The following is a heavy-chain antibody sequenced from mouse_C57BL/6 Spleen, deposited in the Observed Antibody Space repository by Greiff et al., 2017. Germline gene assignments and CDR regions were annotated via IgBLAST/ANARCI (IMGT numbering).Heavy chain of an antibody. CDR1: GYTFTDYY. D-gene: IGHD2-4*01. V-gene: IGHV1-26*01. CDR2: INPNNGGT. Sequence: EVQLQQSGPELVKPGASVKISCKASGYTFTDYYMNWVKQSHGKSLEWIGDINPNNGGTSYNQKFKGKATLTVDTSSSTAYMVLRSLTSEDSAVYYCARSWDYDWFADWGQGTLVTVSA. CDR3: ARSWDYDWFAD. J-gene: IGHJ3*01.